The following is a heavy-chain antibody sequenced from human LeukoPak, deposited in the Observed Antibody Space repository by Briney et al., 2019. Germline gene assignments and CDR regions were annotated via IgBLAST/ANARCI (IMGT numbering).Heavy chain of an antibody. J-gene: IGHJ4*02. V-gene: IGHV1-18*01. Sequence: ASVEVSCKASGYTFTSYGISWVRQAPGQGLEWMGWISAYNGNSNYAQKLQGRVTMTTDTSTSTAYMELRSLRSDDTAVYYCARSGITMVRGVIEQDDYWGQGTLVTVTS. D-gene: IGHD3-10*01. CDR1: GYTFTSYG. CDR3: ARSGITMVRGVIEQDDY. CDR2: ISAYNGNS.